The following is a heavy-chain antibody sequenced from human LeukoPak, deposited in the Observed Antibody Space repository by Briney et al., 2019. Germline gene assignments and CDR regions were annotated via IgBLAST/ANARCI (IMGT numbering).Heavy chain of an antibody. D-gene: IGHD4-17*01. V-gene: IGHV3-7*01. CDR3: ARDPSTVTFDY. J-gene: IGHJ4*02. CDR1: GFTFGIYW. CDR2: INQDGSET. Sequence: GGSLRLSCAASGFTFGIYWMSWVRQAPGKGLEWVANINQDGSETYYVDSVEGRFTISRDNAKNSLYLQMNSLRAEDTAVYYCARDPSTVTFDYWGQGTLVTVSS.